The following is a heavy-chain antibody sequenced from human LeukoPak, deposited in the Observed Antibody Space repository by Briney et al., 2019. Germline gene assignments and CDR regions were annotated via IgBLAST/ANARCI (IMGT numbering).Heavy chain of an antibody. CDR1: GYTFTGYY. Sequence: ASVKVSCKASGYTFTGYYMHWVRQVPGQGLEWMGWINPNSGGTNYAQKFQGWVTMTRDTSISTAYMELSRLRSDDTAVYYCARGGLAYYYDSSGRNFDYWGQGTLVTVSS. CDR2: INPNSGGT. V-gene: IGHV1-2*04. D-gene: IGHD3-22*01. CDR3: ARGGLAYYYDSSGRNFDY. J-gene: IGHJ4*02.